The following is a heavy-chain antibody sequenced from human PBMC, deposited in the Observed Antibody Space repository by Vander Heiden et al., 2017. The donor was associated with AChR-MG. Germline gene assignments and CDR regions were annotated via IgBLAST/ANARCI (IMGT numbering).Heavy chain of an antibody. J-gene: IGHJ4*02. CDR2: IYYSGST. V-gene: IGHV4-59*01. D-gene: IGHD1-26*01. CDR3: ARDFSGRIDY. Sequence: QVQLQESGPGLVKPSETLSLTCTVSGGSISSYYWSWIRQPPGKGLEWIGYIYYSGSTNYNPSLKSRVTISVDTSKNQFSLKLSSVTAADTAVYYCARDFSGRIDYWGQGTLVTVSS. CDR1: GGSISSYY.